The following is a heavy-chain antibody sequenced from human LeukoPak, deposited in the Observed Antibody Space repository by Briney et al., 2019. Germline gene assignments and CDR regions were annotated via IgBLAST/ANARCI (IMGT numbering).Heavy chain of an antibody. Sequence: SVKVSCKASGGTFSSYAISWVRQAPGQGLEWMGGIIPIFGTANYAQKFQGRVTITADESTSTAYMELSRLRSDDTAVYYCARDAIAAAGTQLPYYYYYMDVWGKGTTVTISS. V-gene: IGHV1-69*01. J-gene: IGHJ6*03. CDR3: ARDAIAAAGTQLPYYYYYMDV. CDR2: IIPIFGTA. D-gene: IGHD6-13*01. CDR1: GGTFSSYA.